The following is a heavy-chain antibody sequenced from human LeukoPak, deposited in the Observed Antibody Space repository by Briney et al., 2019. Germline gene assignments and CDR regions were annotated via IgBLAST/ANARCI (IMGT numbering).Heavy chain of an antibody. Sequence: PGGSLRLSCAASGFTFRSYAMSWVRQAPGMGLEWVSTLSGSGDSTDYADSVKGRFTISRDNSKNTLYLEMNSLRVEDTAVYFCAKDVHLVVVTGTRFDYWGQGVLVTVSS. CDR3: AKDVHLVVVTGTRFDY. CDR1: GFTFRSYA. J-gene: IGHJ4*02. CDR2: LSGSGDST. D-gene: IGHD2-21*02. V-gene: IGHV3-23*01.